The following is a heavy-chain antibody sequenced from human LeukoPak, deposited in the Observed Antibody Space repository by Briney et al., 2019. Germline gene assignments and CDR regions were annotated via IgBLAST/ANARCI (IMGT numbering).Heavy chain of an antibody. CDR3: ARARYSNYVGYCFDY. D-gene: IGHD4-11*01. CDR1: GGTFSSYA. J-gene: IGHJ4*02. CDR2: IIPIFGTA. V-gene: IGHV1-69*13. Sequence: SVKVSCKASGGTFSSYAISWVRQAPGQGLEWMGGIIPIFGTANYAQKFQGRVTITADESTSTAYMELSSLRSEDTAVYYCARARYSNYVGYCFDYWGQGTLVTVSS.